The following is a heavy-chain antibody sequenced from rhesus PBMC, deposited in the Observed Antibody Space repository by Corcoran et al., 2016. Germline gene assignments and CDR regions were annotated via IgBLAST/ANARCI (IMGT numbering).Heavy chain of an antibody. V-gene: IGHV4S7*01. CDR2: IYGGSGST. Sequence: QVQLQESGPGVVKPSETLSLTCAVSGGPISGYYLWSWIRQPPGKGLEWIGYIYGGSGSTSYNPSLKNRVTISKDTSKNQFSLKLSSVTAADTAVYYCARVTGWKYFDYWGQGVLVTVSS. CDR1: GGPISGYYL. D-gene: IGHD3-9*01. J-gene: IGHJ4*01. CDR3: ARVTGWKYFDY.